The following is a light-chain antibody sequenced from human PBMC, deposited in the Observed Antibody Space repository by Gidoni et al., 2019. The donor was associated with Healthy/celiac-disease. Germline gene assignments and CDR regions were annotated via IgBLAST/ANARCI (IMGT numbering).Light chain of an antibody. V-gene: IGLV1-40*01. CDR2: GNS. J-gene: IGLJ1*01. Sequence: QPVLTQPPPASGAPGPNVTISCTGSSSNIGAGYDVHWYQQLPGTAPNLLIYGNSNRPSGVPDRFSGSKSGTSASLAITGLQAEDEADYYCQSYDSSLSGYVFGTGTKVTVL. CDR1: SSNIGAGYD. CDR3: QSYDSSLSGYV.